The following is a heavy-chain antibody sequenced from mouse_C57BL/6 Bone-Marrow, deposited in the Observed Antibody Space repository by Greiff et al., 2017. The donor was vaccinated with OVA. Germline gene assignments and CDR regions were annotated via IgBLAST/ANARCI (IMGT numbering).Heavy chain of an antibody. CDR1: GFTFSSYT. D-gene: IGHD2-12*01. CDR2: ISGGGGNP. CDR3: ARPLYSNDDYYAMDD. J-gene: IGHJ4*01. V-gene: IGHV5-9*01. Sequence: EVTLVESGGGLVKPGGSLKLSCAASGFTFSSYTMSWVRQTPETRLEWVATISGGGGNPYSPDSVKGRFTISRDNAKNTLYLQMSRRRSEDTALHYCARPLYSNDDYYAMDDWGQGTSVTVAS.